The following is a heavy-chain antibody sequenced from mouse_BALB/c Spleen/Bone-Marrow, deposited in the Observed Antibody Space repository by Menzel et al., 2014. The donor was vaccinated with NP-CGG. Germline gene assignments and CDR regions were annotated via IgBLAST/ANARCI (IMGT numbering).Heavy chain of an antibody. CDR1: GFDFSRYW. Sequence: EVKLVESGGGLVQPGGSLKFSCAASGFDFSRYWMSWVRQAPGKGLEWIGEINPDSSTINYTPSLKDKFIISRDNAKNXLYLQMNKVRSEDTALYYCARLNYYGNLFVWGAGTTVTVSS. J-gene: IGHJ1*01. CDR3: ARLNYYGNLFV. CDR2: INPDSSTI. V-gene: IGHV4-1*02. D-gene: IGHD1-1*01.